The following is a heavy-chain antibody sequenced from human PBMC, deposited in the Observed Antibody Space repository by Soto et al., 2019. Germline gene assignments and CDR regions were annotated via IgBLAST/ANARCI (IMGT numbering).Heavy chain of an antibody. J-gene: IGHJ4*02. CDR3: ARGGGPYVWFNEF. D-gene: IGHD3-16*01. Sequence: LLVQSGPEVKKPGSSVRVSCKDSGGLFSSFAVSWVRQAPGQGLEWLGGIIPVFGTTNYAEKFQGRVTTTADESTNTAYMELSGLRSGDTAIYYCARGGGPYVWFNEFWGQGTLVTVSS. CDR1: GGLFSSFA. V-gene: IGHV1-69*01. CDR2: IIPVFGTT.